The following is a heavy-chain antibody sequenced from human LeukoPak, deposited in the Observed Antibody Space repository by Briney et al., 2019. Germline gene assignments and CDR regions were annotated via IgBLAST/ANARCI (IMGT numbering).Heavy chain of an antibody. CDR3: AKGTWFGDYHVPFDS. CDR2: ISGNGDST. J-gene: IGHJ4*02. D-gene: IGHD3-10*01. CDR1: GFTFSSYA. Sequence: PGGSLRLSCAASGFTFSSYAMGWVRQAPGKGLEWVSAISGNGDSTYFADSVKGRFTIPRDNSKNTLYVQMKSLRAEDTAVYYCAKGTWFGDYHVPFDSWGQGTLVTVSS. V-gene: IGHV3-23*01.